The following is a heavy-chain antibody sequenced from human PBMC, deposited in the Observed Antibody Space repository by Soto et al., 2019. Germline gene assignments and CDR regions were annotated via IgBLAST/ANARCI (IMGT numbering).Heavy chain of an antibody. J-gene: IGHJ4*02. V-gene: IGHV3-23*01. CDR3: AKEVSLGSTVDLGY. CDR2: ISGSGGST. D-gene: IGHD7-27*01. CDR1: VFTCSIFA. Sequence: PWWSLRLSCSASVFTCSIFAMSWFRQSPGKGLEWVSTISGSGGSTYYADAVKGRSTISRDNSMGTLYLQMKSLRVEDTAIYYCAKEVSLGSTVDLGYWGQGALVTVSS.